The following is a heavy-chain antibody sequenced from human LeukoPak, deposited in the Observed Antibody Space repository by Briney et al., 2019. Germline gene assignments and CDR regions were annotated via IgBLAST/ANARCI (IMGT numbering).Heavy chain of an antibody. CDR1: GYTFTSHY. Sequence: ASVKVSCKASGYTFTSHYIHWVRQAPGQGLEWMGIINPSGGSTSYAQKFQGRVTMTRDTSTSTVYMELSSLRSEDTAVYYCARDSGWWMFDYWGQGTLVTVSS. CDR2: INPSGGST. J-gene: IGHJ4*02. CDR3: ARDSGWWMFDY. D-gene: IGHD6-19*01. V-gene: IGHV1-46*01.